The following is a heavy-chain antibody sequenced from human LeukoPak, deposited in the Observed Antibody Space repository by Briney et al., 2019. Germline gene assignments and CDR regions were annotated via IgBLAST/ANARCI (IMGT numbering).Heavy chain of an antibody. Sequence: GGSLRLSCAASGFTFSTYSMNWVRQAPGTGLEWVSSITSSSSHVYYADSVKGRFTISRDNAKNSLYLQVNSLRAEDTAVYYCARAEMATITYPDYWGQGTPVTVSS. CDR3: ARAEMATITYPDY. J-gene: IGHJ4*02. CDR1: GFTFSTYS. V-gene: IGHV3-21*01. CDR2: ITSSSSHV. D-gene: IGHD5-24*01.